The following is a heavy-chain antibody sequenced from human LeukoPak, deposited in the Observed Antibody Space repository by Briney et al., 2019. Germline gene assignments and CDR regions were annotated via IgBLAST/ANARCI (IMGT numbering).Heavy chain of an antibody. CDR2: TYTSGST. Sequence: PSETLSLTCTVSGGSISSGNYYWSWIRQPAGKGLEWIGRTYTSGSTHYNPSLKSRVTISIDTSKNQFSLRLSSVTAADTAVYYCAREFGYAVTSLDCWGQGTLVTVSS. V-gene: IGHV4-61*02. CDR3: AREFGYAVTSLDC. D-gene: IGHD4-17*01. CDR1: GGSISSGNYY. J-gene: IGHJ4*02.